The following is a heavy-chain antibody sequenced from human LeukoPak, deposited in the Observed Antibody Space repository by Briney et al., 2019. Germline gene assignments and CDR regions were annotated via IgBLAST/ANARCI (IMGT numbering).Heavy chain of an antibody. CDR1: GFALSTRGVG. Sequence: KESGPTLSKPTQPLTLTCTFSGFALSTRGVGVGWIRQPPGTALVWLALIYWNDDKRYSPSLKSRLTITKDTSKNQVVLTMTNMDPVDTATYYCAHRAVRFLWFGELLDYFDYWGQGTLVTVSS. CDR2: IYWNDDK. J-gene: IGHJ4*02. D-gene: IGHD3-10*01. V-gene: IGHV2-5*01. CDR3: AHRAVRFLWFGELLDYFDY.